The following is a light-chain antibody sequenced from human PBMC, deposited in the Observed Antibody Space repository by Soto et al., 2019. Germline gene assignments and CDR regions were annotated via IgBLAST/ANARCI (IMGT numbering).Light chain of an antibody. CDR2: QDS. CDR1: KLGDKY. V-gene: IGLV3-1*01. J-gene: IGLJ2*01. Sequence: SYELTLPPSVSVSPGQTASITCSGDKLGDKYACWYQQKPGQSPVLVIYQDSKRPSGIPERFSGSNSGNTATLTISGTQAMDEADYYCQAWDSSTWVFGGGTKVTVL. CDR3: QAWDSSTWV.